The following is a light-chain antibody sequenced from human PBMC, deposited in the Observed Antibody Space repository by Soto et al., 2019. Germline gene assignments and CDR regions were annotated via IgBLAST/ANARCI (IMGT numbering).Light chain of an antibody. Sequence: QSALTQPASVSGSPGQSITISCSGTSSDVGAYDHVSWYQQYPGKAPKFIIFEISNRPSGVPDRFSGSKSGNTASLTISGLQAEDEADYYCCSYAGRYTWVFGGGTKLTVL. CDR3: CSYAGRYTWV. CDR1: SSDVGAYDH. J-gene: IGLJ3*02. CDR2: EIS. V-gene: IGLV2-11*01.